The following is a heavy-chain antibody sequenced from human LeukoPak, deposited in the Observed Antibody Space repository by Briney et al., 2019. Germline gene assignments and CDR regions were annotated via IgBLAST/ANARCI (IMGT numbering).Heavy chain of an antibody. CDR1: GGSFSDYY. V-gene: IGHV4-34*01. CDR3: ARGDASGYPDY. CDR2: INHSGST. J-gene: IGHJ4*02. Sequence: SETLSLTCAVYGGSFSDYYWSWIRRPPGKGLEWIGRINHSGSTNYNPSLKSRVTISVDTSKSQFSLRVSAVTAADTAVYYCARGDASGYPDYWGQGTLVTVSS. D-gene: IGHD3-22*01.